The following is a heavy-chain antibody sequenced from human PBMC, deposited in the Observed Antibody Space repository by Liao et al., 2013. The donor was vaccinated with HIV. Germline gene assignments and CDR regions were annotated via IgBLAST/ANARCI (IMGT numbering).Heavy chain of an antibody. CDR1: GGSITNYY. V-gene: IGHV4-4*07. J-gene: IGHJ3*02. CDR3: ARVSSSYLAFDI. CDR2: IHSSGDS. Sequence: QVQLQESGPGLVKSSETLSLTCIVSGGSITNYYWSWIRQPAGKGLEWIGRIHSSGDSDYNPSLKSRVTMSVDASKNQFSLKLSSVTAADTAVYYCARVSSSYLAFDIWGQGTMVTVSS. D-gene: IGHD6-6*01.